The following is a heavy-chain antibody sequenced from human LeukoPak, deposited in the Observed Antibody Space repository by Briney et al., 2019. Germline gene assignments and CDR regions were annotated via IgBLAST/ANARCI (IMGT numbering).Heavy chain of an antibody. CDR2: IKSKTDGGTT. V-gene: IGHV3-15*01. J-gene: IGHJ4*02. Sequence: GSLRLSCAASGFTFSNAWMSWVRQAPGKGLEWVGRIKSKTDGGTTDYAAPVKGRFTISRDDSKNTLYLQMNSLKTEDTAVYYCAKPGLEWLWYFDYWGQGTLVTVSS. CDR3: AKPGLEWLWYFDY. D-gene: IGHD3-3*01. CDR1: GFTFSNAW.